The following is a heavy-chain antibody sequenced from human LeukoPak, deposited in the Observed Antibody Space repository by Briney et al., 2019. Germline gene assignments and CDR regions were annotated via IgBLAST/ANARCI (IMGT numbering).Heavy chain of an antibody. D-gene: IGHD2-15*01. CDR3: AREHCSGGSCYSIYYYYYMDV. J-gene: IGHJ6*03. CDR1: GASISGSGYY. V-gene: IGHV4-39*07. CDR2: IYYSGST. Sequence: TSETLSLTCAVSGASISGSGYYLGWIRQPPGKGLEWIGSIYYSGSTYYNPSLKSRVTISVDTSKNQFSLKLSSVTAADTAVYYCAREHCSGGSCYSIYYYYYMDVWGKGTTVTVSS.